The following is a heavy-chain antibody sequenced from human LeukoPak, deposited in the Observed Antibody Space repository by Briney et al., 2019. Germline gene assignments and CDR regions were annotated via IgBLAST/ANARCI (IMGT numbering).Heavy chain of an antibody. CDR1: GGSISSSNW. CDR2: IYTSGST. CDR3: AREQQQLVWDY. Sequence: NPSGTLSLTCAVSGGSISSSNWWSWVRQPPGKGLEWIGRIYTSGSTNYNPSLKSRVTISVDTSKNQFSLKLSSVTAADTAVYYCAREQQQLVWDYWGQGTLVTVSS. J-gene: IGHJ4*02. D-gene: IGHD6-13*01. V-gene: IGHV4-4*02.